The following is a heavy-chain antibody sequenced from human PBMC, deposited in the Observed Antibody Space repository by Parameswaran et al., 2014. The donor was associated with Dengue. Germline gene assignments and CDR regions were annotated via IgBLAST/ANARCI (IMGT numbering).Heavy chain of an antibody. CDR3: ARGSVVTQKYNWFDP. CDR1: GGSISSYY. J-gene: IGHJ5*02. V-gene: IGHV4-59*01. D-gene: IGHD4-23*01. Sequence: ASETLSLTCTVSGGSISSYYWSWIRQPPGKGLEWIGYIYYSGSTNYNPSLKSRVTISVDTSKNQFSLKLSSVTAADTAVYYCARGSVVTQKYNWFDPWGQGTLVTVSS. CDR2: IYYSGST.